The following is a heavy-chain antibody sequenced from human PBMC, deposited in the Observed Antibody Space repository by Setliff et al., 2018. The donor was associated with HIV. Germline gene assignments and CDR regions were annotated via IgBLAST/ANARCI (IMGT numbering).Heavy chain of an antibody. V-gene: IGHV1-69-2*01. CDR1: GYTFTAYY. CDR2: VDPEDGET. CDR3: ATVSGDYYDSSDRP. D-gene: IGHD3-22*01. J-gene: IGHJ5*02. Sequence: GPSVKVSCKASGYTFTAYYMHWVQQAPGKGLEWVGRVDPEDGETMYAEKFQGRVTITADTSTDTAYLELSSLRSEDTAVYYCATVSGDYYDSSDRPWGQGTLVTVSS.